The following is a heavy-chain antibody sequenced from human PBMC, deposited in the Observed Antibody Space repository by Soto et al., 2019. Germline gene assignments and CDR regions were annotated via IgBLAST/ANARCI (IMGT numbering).Heavy chain of an antibody. D-gene: IGHD2-15*01. J-gene: IGHJ5*02. CDR1: GGSISSSSYY. CDR3: ARYIVVVVAATHTNWFDP. V-gene: IGHV4-39*01. Sequence: ETLSLTCTVSGGSISSSSYYWGWIRQPPGKGLEWIGSIYYSGSTYYNPSLKSRVTISVDTSKNHFSLKLSSVTAADTAVYYCARYIVVVVAATHTNWFDPWGQGTLVTVSS. CDR2: IYYSGST.